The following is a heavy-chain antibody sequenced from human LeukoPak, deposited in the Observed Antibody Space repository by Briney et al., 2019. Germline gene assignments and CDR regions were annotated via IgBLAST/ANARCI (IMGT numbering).Heavy chain of an antibody. Sequence: GGSLRLSCAASGFTFSSYSMNWVRQVPGKGLEWVSSISSSSSYIYYADSVKGRFTISRDNAKNSLYLQMNSLRAEDTAVYYCARAGLRSGYYSFDYWGQGTLVTVSS. CDR2: ISSSSSYI. D-gene: IGHD3-3*01. CDR3: ARAGLRSGYYSFDY. CDR1: GFTFSSYS. J-gene: IGHJ4*02. V-gene: IGHV3-21*01.